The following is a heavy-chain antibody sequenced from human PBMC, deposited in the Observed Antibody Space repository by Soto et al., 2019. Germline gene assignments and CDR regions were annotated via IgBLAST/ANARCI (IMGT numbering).Heavy chain of an antibody. CDR2: ISGSGGST. Sequence: GGSLRLSCAASGFTFSSYAMRWVRQAPGKGLEWGSVISGSGGSTYYADSVKGRFTISRDNSKNTLYLQMNSLRAEDTALYYRAKDRKSGSGWYWDYWGQGILVTVSS. V-gene: IGHV3-23*01. D-gene: IGHD6-19*01. J-gene: IGHJ4*02. CDR1: GFTFSSYA. CDR3: AKDRKSGSGWYWDY.